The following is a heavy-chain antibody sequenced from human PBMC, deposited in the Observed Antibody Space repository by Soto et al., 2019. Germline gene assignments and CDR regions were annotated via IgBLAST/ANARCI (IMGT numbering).Heavy chain of an antibody. D-gene: IGHD3-22*01. V-gene: IGHV1-69*12. CDR2: IIPIFGTA. Sequence: QVQLVQSGAEVKKPGSSVKVSCKASGGTFSSYAISWVRQAPGQGLEWMGGIIPIFGTANYAQKFQGRVTITADESTSTAYMELSSLRSEDTDVYYCARAPLDYYDSSGYYYWYFDLWGRGTLVTVSS. CDR3: ARAPLDYYDSSGYYYWYFDL. J-gene: IGHJ2*01. CDR1: GGTFSSYA.